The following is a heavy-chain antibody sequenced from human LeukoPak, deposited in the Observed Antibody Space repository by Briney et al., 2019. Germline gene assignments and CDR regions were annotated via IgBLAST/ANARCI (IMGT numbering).Heavy chain of an antibody. V-gene: IGHV4-39*07. Sequence: KPSETLSLTCTVSGGSISSSSYYWGCIRQPPGKGLEWIGSIYYSGSTYYNPSLKSRVTISVDTSKNQFSLKLTSVTAADTAVYYCARGRDYYGSGSYRRGYYYGMDVWGQGTTVIVSS. D-gene: IGHD3-10*01. J-gene: IGHJ6*02. CDR3: ARGRDYYGSGSYRRGYYYGMDV. CDR2: IYYSGST. CDR1: GGSISSSSYY.